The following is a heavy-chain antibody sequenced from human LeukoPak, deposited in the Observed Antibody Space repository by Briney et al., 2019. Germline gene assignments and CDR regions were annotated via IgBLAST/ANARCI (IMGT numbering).Heavy chain of an antibody. CDR3: VREGNELLSKNFDY. V-gene: IGHV1-2*02. CDR2: INPHSGFT. J-gene: IGHJ4*02. Sequence: GASVKVSCKASGFTFTGYFIHWVRQAPGQGLEWMVYINPHSGFTSTPQNFQGRVTMTTDTSISTAYMELSSLISDDTAIYYCVREGNELLSKNFDYWGQGTLVTVSS. CDR1: GFTFTGYF. D-gene: IGHD2-21*02.